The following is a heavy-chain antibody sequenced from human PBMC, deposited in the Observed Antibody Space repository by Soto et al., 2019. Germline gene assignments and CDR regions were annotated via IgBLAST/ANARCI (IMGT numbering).Heavy chain of an antibody. V-gene: IGHV3-33*01. CDR1: GFTFSSYG. D-gene: IGHD4-17*01. CDR3: ARDKMYRDYDAFDI. Sequence: QVQLVESGGGVVQPGRSLRLSCAASGFTFSSYGMHWVRQAPGKGLEWVAVIWYDGSNKYYADSVKGRFTISRDNSKNTLYLQMNSLRAEDTAVYYCARDKMYRDYDAFDIWGQGTMVTVSS. CDR2: IWYDGSNK. J-gene: IGHJ3*02.